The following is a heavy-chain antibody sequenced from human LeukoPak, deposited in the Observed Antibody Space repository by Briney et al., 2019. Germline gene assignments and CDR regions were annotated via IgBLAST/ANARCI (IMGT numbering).Heavy chain of an antibody. J-gene: IGHJ4*02. V-gene: IGHV3-64*01. CDR1: GFTFSSYA. CDR3: ARVPILTGSYYFDY. Sequence: GGSLRLSCAASGFTFSSYAFHWVRQAPGKGLEYVSAININGDSTYYANSAKGRFTISRDNSKNTLYLQMGSLTTEDMAVYYCARVPILTGSYYFDYWGQGTLVTVSS. D-gene: IGHD3-9*01. CDR2: ININGDST.